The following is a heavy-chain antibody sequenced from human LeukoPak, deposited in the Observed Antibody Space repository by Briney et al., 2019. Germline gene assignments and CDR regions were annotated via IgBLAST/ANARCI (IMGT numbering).Heavy chain of an antibody. CDR3: ARGGAAWGWLLKGVFDY. J-gene: IGHJ4*02. D-gene: IGHD5-24*01. CDR2: INHSGST. V-gene: IGHV4-34*01. CDR1: GGSFSGYY. Sequence: SETLSLTCAVYGGSFSGYYWSWLRQPPGKGLEWIGEINHSGSTNYNPSLKSRVTTSVDTSKNQFSLKLSSVTAADTAVYYCARGGAAWGWLLKGVFDYWGQGTLVTVSS.